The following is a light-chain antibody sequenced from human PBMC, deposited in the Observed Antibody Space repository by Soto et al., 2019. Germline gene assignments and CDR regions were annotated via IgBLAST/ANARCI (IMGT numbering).Light chain of an antibody. CDR3: LLSYNGPYV. CDR2: DTT. CDR1: TGAVTNGHY. Sequence: QAVVTQEPSLTVSPGGTVTLTCGSSTGAVTNGHYPYWFQQEPGQAPRTLIYDTTNRHSWTPARFSGSLLGGKAALTLSGAQPEDEAEYYCLLSYNGPYVFGTGTKVTAL. V-gene: IGLV7-46*01. J-gene: IGLJ1*01.